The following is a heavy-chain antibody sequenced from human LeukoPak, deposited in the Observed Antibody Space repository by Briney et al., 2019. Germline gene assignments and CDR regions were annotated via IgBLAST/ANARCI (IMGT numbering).Heavy chain of an antibody. CDR1: GFTFSSYG. CDR3: ARVGATMAYFDY. Sequence: GGSLRLSCAASGFTFSSYGMHWVRQAPGKGLEWVAVISYDGNNKYYADSVKGRFTISRDNSKNTLYLQMNSLRAEDSAVYYCARVGATMAYFDYWGQGTLVTVSS. D-gene: IGHD1-26*01. CDR2: ISYDGNNK. J-gene: IGHJ4*02. V-gene: IGHV3-30*03.